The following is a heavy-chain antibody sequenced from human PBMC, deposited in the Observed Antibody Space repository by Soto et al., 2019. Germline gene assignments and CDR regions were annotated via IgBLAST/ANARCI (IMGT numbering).Heavy chain of an antibody. J-gene: IGHJ6*01. CDR1: GFTFSSYA. CDR2: ISYDGSNK. Sequence: QVQLVESGGGVVQPGRSLRLSCAASGFTFSSYAMHWVRQAPGKGLEWVAVISYDGSNKYYADSVKGRFTISRDNSKNTLYLQMNSLRAEDTAVYYCARDLSPYYYYGMDVW. V-gene: IGHV3-30-3*01. CDR3: ARDLSPYYYYGMDV.